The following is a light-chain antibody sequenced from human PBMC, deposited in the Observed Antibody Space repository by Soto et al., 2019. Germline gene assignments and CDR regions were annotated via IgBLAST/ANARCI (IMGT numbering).Light chain of an antibody. CDR2: GAS. V-gene: IGKV3-20*01. CDR3: RQYGRSLGFA. CDR1: QSLGGNF. J-gene: IGKJ4*01. Sequence: EIVLTQSPDTLSLSPGERATLSCRASQSLGGNFLAWYQEKPGQAPRLLIYGASTRASGIPDRFSGSGSGTDFTLTISRLDPEDFAVYYCRQYGRSLGFAVGGGTKLDIK.